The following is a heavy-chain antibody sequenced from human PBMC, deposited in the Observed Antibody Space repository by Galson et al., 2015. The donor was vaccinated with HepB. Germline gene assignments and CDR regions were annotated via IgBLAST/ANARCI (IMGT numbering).Heavy chain of an antibody. CDR3: AKDMRQGARGYYYGMDV. V-gene: IGHV3-9*01. D-gene: IGHD6-6*01. CDR2: ISWNSGSI. CDR1: GFTFDDYA. Sequence: SLRLSCAASGFTFDDYAMHWVRQAPGKGLEWVSGISWNSGSIGYADSVKGRFTISRDNAKNSLYLQMNSLRAEDTALYYCAKDMRQGARGYYYGMDVWGQGTTVTVSS. J-gene: IGHJ6*02.